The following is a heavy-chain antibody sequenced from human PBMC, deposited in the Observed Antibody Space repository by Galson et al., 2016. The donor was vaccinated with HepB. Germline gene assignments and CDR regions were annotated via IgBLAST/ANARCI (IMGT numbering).Heavy chain of an antibody. CDR2: LYDSGSP. CDR1: GFTVTNNY. CDR3: ARVLVVRGSIGAFDL. Sequence: SLRLSSAASGFTVTNNYMSWVRQAPGKGLEWVSILYDSGSPYYADSVKGRFTISRDNSKNTLYLQMNSLRAEDTAVYYCARVLVVRGSIGAFDLWGQGTMVTVSS. J-gene: IGHJ3*01. V-gene: IGHV3-66*01. D-gene: IGHD2-2*01.